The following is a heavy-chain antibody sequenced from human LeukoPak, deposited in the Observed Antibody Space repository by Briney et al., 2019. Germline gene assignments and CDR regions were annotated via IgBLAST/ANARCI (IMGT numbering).Heavy chain of an antibody. CDR2: ISNTGGTT. J-gene: IGHJ4*02. V-gene: IGHV3-11*01. CDR3: ARGTFGGVTFDY. CDR1: GFTFSDYY. Sequence: GSLRLSCAASGFTFSDYYMTWIRQAPGKGLECVSYISNTGGTTHYADSVRGRFTIFRDNTKNLLYLQMNSLRAEDTAVYYCARGTFGGVTFDYWGQGTLVAVSS. D-gene: IGHD3-16*01.